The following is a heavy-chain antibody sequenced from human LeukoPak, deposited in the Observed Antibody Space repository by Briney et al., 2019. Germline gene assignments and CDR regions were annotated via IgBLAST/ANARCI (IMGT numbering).Heavy chain of an antibody. J-gene: IGHJ6*02. CDR2: INHSGST. CDR3: ARAPFYYGSGSYYNPDYYGMDV. Sequence: SETLSLTCAVYGGSFSGYYWNWIRQPPGKGLEWIGEINHSGSTKYNPSLKSRVTIPVDTSKNQFSLKLSSVTAADTAVYYCARAPFYYGSGSYYNPDYYGMDVWGQGTTVTVSS. D-gene: IGHD3-10*01. V-gene: IGHV4-34*01. CDR1: GGSFSGYY.